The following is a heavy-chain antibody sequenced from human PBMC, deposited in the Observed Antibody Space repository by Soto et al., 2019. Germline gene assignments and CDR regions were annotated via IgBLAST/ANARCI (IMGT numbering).Heavy chain of an antibody. CDR1: GFTFSSYW. CDR2: IKQDGSEK. CDR3: AQGGHAARNFDY. J-gene: IGHJ4*02. V-gene: IGHV3-7*01. Sequence: GGSLRLSCAASGFTFSSYWMSWVRQAPGKGLEWVANIKQDGSEKYYVDSVKGRFTISRDNAKNSLYLQMNSLRAEDTAVYYWAQGGHAARNFDYWGQGTLVTVSS. D-gene: IGHD5-18*01.